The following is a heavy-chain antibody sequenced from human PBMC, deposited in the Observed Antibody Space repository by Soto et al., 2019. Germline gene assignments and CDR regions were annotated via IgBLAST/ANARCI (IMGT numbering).Heavy chain of an antibody. CDR1: GYTFSNFG. J-gene: IGHJ4*02. V-gene: IGHV1-18*01. CDR2: LNTYNGNT. CDR3: ARGPDPTDFAF. Sequence: QVQLVQSGAEVKKPGASLRVSCKASGYTFSNFGISWVRQAPGQGLEWMGWLNTYNGNTNFAVKFQGRVTMTTDTSTRTAYMDLRSLTSDDTAVYYSARGPDPTDFAFWGEGTLVTVSS.